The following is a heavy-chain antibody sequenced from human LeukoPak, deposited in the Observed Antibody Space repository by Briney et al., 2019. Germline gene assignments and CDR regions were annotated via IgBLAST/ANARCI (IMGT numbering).Heavy chain of an antibody. D-gene: IGHD2-15*01. CDR2: ISSSSSTI. J-gene: IGHJ6*02. V-gene: IGHV3-48*02. Sequence: GGSLRLSCAASGFTFSSYSMSWVRQAPGKGLEWVSYISSSSSTIYYADSVKGRFTISRDNAKNSLYLQMNSLRDEDTAVYYCARDGGPCSGGSCYPPYYYGMDVWGQGTTVTVSS. CDR3: ARDGGPCSGGSCYPPYYYGMDV. CDR1: GFTFSSYS.